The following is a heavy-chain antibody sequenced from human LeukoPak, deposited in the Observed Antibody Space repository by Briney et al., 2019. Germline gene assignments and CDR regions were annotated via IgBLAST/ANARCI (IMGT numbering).Heavy chain of an antibody. CDR3: ARSRKGYQLLSTNRDYYYMDV. CDR1: GFTFSRNG. Sequence: GGTLRLSCAASGFTFSRNGMTWVRQAPGKGLEWVSAISGSGGSTYYADSVKGQFTISRDNAKNSLYLQMNSLRAEDTAVYYCARSRKGYQLLSTNRDYYYMDVWGKGTTVTVFS. J-gene: IGHJ6*03. V-gene: IGHV3-23*01. CDR2: ISGSGGST. D-gene: IGHD2-2*01.